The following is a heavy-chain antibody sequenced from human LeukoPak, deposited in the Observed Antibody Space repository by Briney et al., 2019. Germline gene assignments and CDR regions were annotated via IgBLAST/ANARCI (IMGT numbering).Heavy chain of an antibody. Sequence: PSETLSLTCTVSGGSISSYYWSWLRQPPGKGLEWIGYIYYSGSTNYNPSLKTRVTISVDTSKNQFSLKLSSVTAADTAVYYCTRVGYSSWSGAFDIGGQGTMVTVSS. J-gene: IGHJ3*02. CDR3: TRVGYSSWSGAFDI. D-gene: IGHD6-6*01. CDR1: GGSISSYY. V-gene: IGHV4-59*01. CDR2: IYYSGST.